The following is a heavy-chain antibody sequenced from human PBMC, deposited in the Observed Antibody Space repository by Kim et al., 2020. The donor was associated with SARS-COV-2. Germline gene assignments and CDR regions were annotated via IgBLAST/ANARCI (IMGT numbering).Heavy chain of an antibody. CDR3: ARVSRGVTYPQLDY. V-gene: IGHV4-31*03. D-gene: IGHD3-10*01. J-gene: IGHJ4*02. Sequence: SETLSLTCTVSGGSISSGGYYWSWIRQHPGKGLEWIGYIYYSGSTYYNPSLKSRVTISVDTSKNQFSLKLSSVTAADTAVYYCARVSRGVTYPQLDYWGQGTLVTVSS. CDR2: IYYSGST. CDR1: GGSISSGGYY.